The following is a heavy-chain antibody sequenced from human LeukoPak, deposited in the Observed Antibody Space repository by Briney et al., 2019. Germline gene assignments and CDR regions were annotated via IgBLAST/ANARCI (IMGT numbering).Heavy chain of an antibody. Sequence: PSETLSLTCAVSGGSISSSNWWSWVRQPPGKGLEWIGEIYHSGSTNYNPSLKSRVTISVDKSKNQFSLKLGSVTAADTAVYYCATPTAGGHYWAFDIWGQGTMVIVSS. V-gene: IGHV4-4*02. CDR3: ATPTAGGHYWAFDI. CDR2: IYHSGST. CDR1: GGSISSSNW. D-gene: IGHD6-13*01. J-gene: IGHJ3*02.